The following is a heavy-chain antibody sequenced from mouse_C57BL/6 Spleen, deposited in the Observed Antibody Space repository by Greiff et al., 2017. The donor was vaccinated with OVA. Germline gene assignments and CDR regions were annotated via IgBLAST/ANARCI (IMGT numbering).Heavy chain of an antibody. J-gene: IGHJ2*01. CDR3: ATSQLWPYFDY. V-gene: IGHV14-2*01. CDR2: IDPENGDT. D-gene: IGHD3-1*01. Sequence: VQLQQSGAELVKPGASVKLSCTASGFTFKDYYMHWVKQRPEQGLEWIGRIDPENGDTKYAPKFQGKATITADTSSNTAYLQLSSLTSEDTAVYYCATSQLWPYFDYWGQGTTLTVSS. CDR1: GFTFKDYY.